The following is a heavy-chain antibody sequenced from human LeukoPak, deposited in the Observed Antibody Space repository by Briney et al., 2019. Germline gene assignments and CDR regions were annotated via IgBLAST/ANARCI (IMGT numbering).Heavy chain of an antibody. Sequence: SETLSLTCTVSGYSIRSGFYWGWIRQSPGKGLEWIGDIYHSGITYYTPSLKSRVTISVDTSKDQFSLKLSSVTAADTAVYYCARTYNSRTRGFDPWGQGTLVTVSS. V-gene: IGHV4-38-2*02. J-gene: IGHJ5*02. CDR1: GYSIRSGFY. CDR2: IYHSGIT. D-gene: IGHD6-13*01. CDR3: ARTYNSRTRGFDP.